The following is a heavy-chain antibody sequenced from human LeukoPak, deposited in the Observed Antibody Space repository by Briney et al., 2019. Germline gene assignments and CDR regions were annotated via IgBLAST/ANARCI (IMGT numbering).Heavy chain of an antibody. D-gene: IGHD6-19*01. CDR3: AKDRGSGSNPGWFDP. V-gene: IGHV3-23*01. J-gene: IGHJ5*02. Sequence: GVSLRLSCAASGFTFSSYAMSWVRQAPGKGLEWVSSISDSGGNTYYRDPVRGRFTISRDNSRNTLYLQLNSLTAEDTAIYYCAKDRGSGSNPGWFDPWGHGTLVTVSS. CDR2: ISDSGGNT. CDR1: GFTFSSYA.